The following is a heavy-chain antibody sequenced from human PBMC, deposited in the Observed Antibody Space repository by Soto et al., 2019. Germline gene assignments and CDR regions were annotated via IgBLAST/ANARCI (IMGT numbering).Heavy chain of an antibody. D-gene: IGHD3-10*01. CDR2: ICHSGST. J-gene: IGHJ5*02. CDR1: GGSISSSNW. V-gene: IGHV4-4*02. Sequence: QVQLQESGPGLVKPSGTLSLTCAVSGGSISSSNWWSWVRQPPGKGLEWIGEICHSGSTNYNPSLKSRAPIPVDKAKNQFPLKLRSVPAPDTAVYYCAGHYTRFNWSDPWGKGTLVTVSP. CDR3: AGHYTRFNWSDP.